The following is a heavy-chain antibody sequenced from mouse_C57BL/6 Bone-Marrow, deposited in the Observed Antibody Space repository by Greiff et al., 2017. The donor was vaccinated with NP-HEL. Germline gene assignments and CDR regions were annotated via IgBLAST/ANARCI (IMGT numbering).Heavy chain of an antibody. CDR3: ARDGYGNYDAMDY. CDR2: ISDGGSYT. Sequence: EVKVVESGGGLVKPGGSLKLSCAASGFTFSSYAMSWVRQTPEKRLEWVATISDGGSYTYYPDNVKGRFTISRDNAKNNLYLQMSHLKSEDTAMYYCARDGYGNYDAMDYWGQGTSVTVS. CDR1: GFTFSSYA. J-gene: IGHJ4*01. D-gene: IGHD2-10*02. V-gene: IGHV5-4*01.